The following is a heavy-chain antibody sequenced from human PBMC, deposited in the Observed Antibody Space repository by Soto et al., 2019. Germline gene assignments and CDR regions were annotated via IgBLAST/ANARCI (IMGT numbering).Heavy chain of an antibody. CDR2: ISSDGSNK. CDR1: GFTFSSYG. J-gene: IGHJ4*02. D-gene: IGHD4-17*01. V-gene: IGHV3-30*18. CDR3: AQDRGSADYGGSDFDY. Sequence: GGSLRLSCAASGFTFSSYGIHWVRQAPGKGLEWVAVISSDGSNKYYGDSVKGRFTISRDNSKNTLFLQMNSLRVEDTAVYYCAQDRGSADYGGSDFDYWGQGTLVTVSS.